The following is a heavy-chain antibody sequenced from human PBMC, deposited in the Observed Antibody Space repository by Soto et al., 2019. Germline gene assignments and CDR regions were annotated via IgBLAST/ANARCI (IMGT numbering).Heavy chain of an antibody. Sequence: PSETLSLTCTVSGGSIRNVYWSWIRQPPGKGLGWIGFIFHSGNAKYNPSLKSRVTMSVDTSKNQFSLSLDSVTAADTAVYFCARAHAPTLPFDYWGQGTLVTVSS. CDR1: GGSIRNVY. J-gene: IGHJ4*02. D-gene: IGHD2-15*01. V-gene: IGHV4-59*01. CDR2: IFHSGNA. CDR3: ARAHAPTLPFDY.